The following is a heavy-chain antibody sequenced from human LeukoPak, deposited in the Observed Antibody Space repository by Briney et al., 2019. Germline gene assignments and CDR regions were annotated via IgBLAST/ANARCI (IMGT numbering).Heavy chain of an antibody. CDR3: AKYNYYGSGSYYNDFDS. Sequence: GGSLRLSCAASGFTFSTYAMSWVRQAPGKGLEWVSSISRSGDRTYYADSVKGRLTISRDNSKNTLYLQMNSLRAEDTAIYYCAKYNYYGSGSYYNDFDSWGQGTLVTVSS. V-gene: IGHV3-23*01. CDR1: GFTFSTYA. J-gene: IGHJ4*02. CDR2: ISRSGDRT. D-gene: IGHD3-10*01.